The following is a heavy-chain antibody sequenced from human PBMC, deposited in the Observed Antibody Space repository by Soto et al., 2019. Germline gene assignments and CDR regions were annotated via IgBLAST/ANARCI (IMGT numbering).Heavy chain of an antibody. CDR3: ARDGAGGYYYYYSYLDV. CDR1: GYTFTSYG. V-gene: IGHV1-18*01. J-gene: IGHJ6*03. Sequence: DSVKVSCKASGYTFTSYGISWVRQAPGQGLEWMGWISAYNGNTNYAQKLQGRVTMTTDTSTSTAYMELRSLRSDDTAVYYCARDGAGGYYYYYSYLDVWDKGNTVTLSS. CDR2: ISAYNGNT. D-gene: IGHD2-15*01.